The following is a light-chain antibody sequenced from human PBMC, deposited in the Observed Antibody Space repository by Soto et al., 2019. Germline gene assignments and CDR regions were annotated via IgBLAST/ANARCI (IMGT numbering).Light chain of an antibody. V-gene: IGKV3-15*01. CDR1: PSVSSSY. CDR3: QQYYSWPRT. CDR2: GAS. J-gene: IGKJ5*01. Sequence: VVKAHAPATLSVSRGERAALSFRASPSVSSSYLACYQQKPGQAPRLLFYGASTGATGLPARFSGSGSGTEFTLTINSLQAEDCAVYYCQQYYSWPRTFGQGTRLEIK.